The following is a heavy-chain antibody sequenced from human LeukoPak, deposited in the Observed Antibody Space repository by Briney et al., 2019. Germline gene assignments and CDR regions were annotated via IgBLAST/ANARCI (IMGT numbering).Heavy chain of an antibody. D-gene: IGHD3-16*01. Sequence: SETLSLTCAVYGGSFSGYYWSWIRQPPGKGLEWIGEINHSGSTNYNPSLKSRVTISVDTSKNQFPLKLSSVTAADTAVYYCARISRWGPYWGQGILVTVSS. CDR1: GGSFSGYY. V-gene: IGHV4-34*01. J-gene: IGHJ4*02. CDR3: ARISRWGPY. CDR2: INHSGST.